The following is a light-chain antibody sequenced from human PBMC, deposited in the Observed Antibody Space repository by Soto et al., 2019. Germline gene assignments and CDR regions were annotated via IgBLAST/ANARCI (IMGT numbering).Light chain of an antibody. CDR2: AAS. Sequence: IQXTQSPSSLSASVGDRVTITCRASQSITTYLNWYQHKPGKAPKLLIYAASNLQSGVPSRFSGSGSATDFTLTISSLQPEDFATYYCQQSYSIFLTFGQGTKVDIK. CDR1: QSITTY. J-gene: IGKJ1*01. CDR3: QQSYSIFLT. V-gene: IGKV1-39*01.